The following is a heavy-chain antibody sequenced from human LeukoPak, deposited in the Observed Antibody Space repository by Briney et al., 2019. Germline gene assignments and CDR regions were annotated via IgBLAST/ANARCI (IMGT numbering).Heavy chain of an antibody. J-gene: IGHJ4*02. CDR3: ARLTKEATRQLTNYDYAPAPYYYFDY. D-gene: IGHD3-16*01. CDR2: ISSSGSTI. Sequence: GGSLRLSCAASGFTFSDYYMSWIRQAPGKGLEWVSYISSSGSTIYYADSVKGRFTISRDNAKNSLYLQMNSLRAEDTAVYYCARLTKEATRQLTNYDYAPAPYYYFDYWGQGTLVTVSS. CDR1: GFTFSDYY. V-gene: IGHV3-11*01.